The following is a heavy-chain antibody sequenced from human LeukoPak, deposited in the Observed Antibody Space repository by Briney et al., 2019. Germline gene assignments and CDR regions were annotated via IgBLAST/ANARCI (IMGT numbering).Heavy chain of an antibody. CDR1: GYTFTSYG. J-gene: IGHJ4*02. Sequence: ASVKVSCKASGYTFTSYGISWVRQAPGQGLEWMGWISAYNGNTNYAQKLQGRVTMTTDTSTSTAYMELRSLRSDDTAVYYCAIDRPEITMIVVVITSMDYWGQGTLVTVSS. V-gene: IGHV1-18*01. D-gene: IGHD3-22*01. CDR2: ISAYNGNT. CDR3: AIDRPEITMIVVVITSMDY.